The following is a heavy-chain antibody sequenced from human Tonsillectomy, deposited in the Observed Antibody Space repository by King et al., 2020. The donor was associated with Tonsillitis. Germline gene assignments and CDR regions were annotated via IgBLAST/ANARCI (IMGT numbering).Heavy chain of an antibody. CDR1: GDSVSSNSAA. CDR2: TYYRSKWYN. D-gene: IGHD6-13*01. V-gene: IGHV6-1*01. CDR3: ARDNIAADAGYYFDY. Sequence: VQLQQSGPGLVKPSQTLSLTCAISGDSVSSNSAARNWIRQSPSRGLEWLGRTYYRSKWYNDYAVSMKSRMTINPDTSKNQFSLQLKSVTPDDTAVYYCARDNIAADAGYYFDYWGQGTLVTVSS. J-gene: IGHJ4*02.